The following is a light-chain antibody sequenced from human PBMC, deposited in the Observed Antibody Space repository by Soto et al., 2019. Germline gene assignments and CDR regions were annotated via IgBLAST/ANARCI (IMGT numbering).Light chain of an antibody. CDR2: AAS. CDR1: QSISSY. J-gene: IGKJ4*01. CDR3: QQSYSTPL. V-gene: IGKV1-39*01. Sequence: DIQMTQSPSSLSASVGDRVTITCRASQSISSYLNWYQQRPGKAPKLLIYAASSLQSGVPSRFSGSGSGTDITLTSSSLQHEDFATYYCQQSYSTPLFGGGTKVEIK.